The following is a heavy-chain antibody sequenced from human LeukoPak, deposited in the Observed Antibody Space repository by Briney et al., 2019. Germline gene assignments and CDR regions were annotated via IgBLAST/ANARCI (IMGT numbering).Heavy chain of an antibody. CDR3: AGIGYCSGGSCYLYYYYYMDV. CDR1: GFTFSSYG. Sequence: HPGGSLRLSCAASGFTFSSYGMHWVRQAPGKGLEWVAVISYDGSNKYYADSVKGRFTISRDNSKNTLYLQMNSLRAEDTAVYYCAGIGYCSGGSCYLYYYYYMDVWGKGTTVTVSS. J-gene: IGHJ6*03. V-gene: IGHV3-30*03. CDR2: ISYDGSNK. D-gene: IGHD2-15*01.